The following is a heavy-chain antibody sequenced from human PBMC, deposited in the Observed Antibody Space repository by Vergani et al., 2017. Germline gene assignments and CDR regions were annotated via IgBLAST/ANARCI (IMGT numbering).Heavy chain of an antibody. D-gene: IGHD2-15*01. CDR3: ARVEGYCSGGSCYSRGWFDP. CDR1: GGTFSSYA. J-gene: IGHJ5*02. Sequence: QVQLVQSGAEVKKPGASVKVSCKASGGTFSSYAISWVRQAPGQGLEWMGRIIPILGIAKYAQKFQGRVTITADKSTSTAYMELSSLRSEDTAVYYCARVEGYCSGGSCYSRGWFDPWGQGTLVTVSS. V-gene: IGHV1-69*04. CDR2: IIPILGIA.